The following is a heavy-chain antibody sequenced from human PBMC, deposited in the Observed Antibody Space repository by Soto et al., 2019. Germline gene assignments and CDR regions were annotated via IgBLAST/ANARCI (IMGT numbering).Heavy chain of an antibody. Sequence: ASVKVSCKASGYMSTGFYLHRVRQAPGQGLEWMGWINPNNGVTTYAKNFQGRVTMTRDSSISTAYIELSSLRSDDTAVYFCAAAAIPVAGRHPDFWGQGTVVTVSS. CDR1: GYMSTGFY. V-gene: IGHV1-2*02. D-gene: IGHD6-19*01. CDR2: INPNNGVT. CDR3: AAAAIPVAGRHPDF. J-gene: IGHJ4*02.